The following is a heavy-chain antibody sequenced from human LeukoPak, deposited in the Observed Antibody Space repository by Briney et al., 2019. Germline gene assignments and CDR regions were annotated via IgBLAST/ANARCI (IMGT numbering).Heavy chain of an antibody. CDR1: GFTFSSYP. V-gene: IGHV3-23*01. CDR2: IVGSEDAT. J-gene: IGHJ3*02. D-gene: IGHD6-19*01. Sequence: GGSLRLSCVASGFTFSSYPMTWVRQAPGKGLEWVSAIVGSEDATFYAASVKGRFTISRDNSKNTLFLQMNSLRVEDTAVYYCANRLHTSGWSAFDIWGQGTMVTVSS. CDR3: ANRLHTSGWSAFDI.